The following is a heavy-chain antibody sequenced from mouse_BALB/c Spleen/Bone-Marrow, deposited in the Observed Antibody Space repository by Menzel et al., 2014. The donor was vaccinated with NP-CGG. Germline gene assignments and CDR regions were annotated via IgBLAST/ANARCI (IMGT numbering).Heavy chain of an antibody. J-gene: IGHJ4*01. CDR1: DYSFTDYY. D-gene: IGHD1-1*01. Sequence: LVKTGASVKISCKASDYSFTDYYMHWVKQTHGKSLEWIGYISCYNGATSYNQKFKGKATFTVDTSSGTAYMQFSSLTSEDSAVYYCARFEGIYYYGSSYALDYWGQGTSVTVSS. CDR2: ISCYNGAT. V-gene: IGHV1S34*01. CDR3: ARFEGIYYYGSSYALDY.